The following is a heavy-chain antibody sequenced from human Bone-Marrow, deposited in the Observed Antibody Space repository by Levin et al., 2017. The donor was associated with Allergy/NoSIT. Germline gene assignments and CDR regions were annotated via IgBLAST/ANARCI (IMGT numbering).Heavy chain of an antibody. D-gene: IGHD2-21*01. Sequence: SETLSLTCTVSGGSVSSDTYYWSWIRQPPGKGLEWIGYISSSGSTYYNPSLMSRVTISVHTSKNQFSLKLSSVTAADTAVYYCARGDLYFDYWGRGAPVTVSS. V-gene: IGHV4-61*01. J-gene: IGHJ4*02. CDR3: ARGDLYFDY. CDR2: ISSSGST. CDR1: GGSVSSDTYY.